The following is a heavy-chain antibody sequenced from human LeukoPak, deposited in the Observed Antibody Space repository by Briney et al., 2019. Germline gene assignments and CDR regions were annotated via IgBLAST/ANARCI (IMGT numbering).Heavy chain of an antibody. J-gene: IGHJ5*02. CDR1: GYTFTGYY. CDR2: INPNSGGT. V-gene: IGHV1-2*02. D-gene: IGHD3-22*01. Sequence: ASVKVSCKASGYTFTGYYMHWVRQAPGQGLEWMGWINPNSGGTNYAQKFQGRVTMTRDTSISTAYMELSRLRSDDTAVYYCARVDYYDSSLWFDPWGQGTQVTVSS. CDR3: ARVDYYDSSLWFDP.